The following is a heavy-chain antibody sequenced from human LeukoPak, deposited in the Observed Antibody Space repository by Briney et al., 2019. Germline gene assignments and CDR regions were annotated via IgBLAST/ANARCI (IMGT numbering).Heavy chain of an antibody. CDR3: TASHFDSYGMDV. CDR1: GFTFSNAW. J-gene: IGHJ6*02. CDR2: IKSKTDGGTT. V-gene: IGHV3-15*01. Sequence: GSLRLSCAASGFTFSNAWMSWVRQAPGKGLEWVGRIKSKTDGGTTDYAAPVKGRFTISRDDSKNTLYLQMNSLKTEDTAVYYCTASHFDSYGMDVWGQGTTVTVSS.